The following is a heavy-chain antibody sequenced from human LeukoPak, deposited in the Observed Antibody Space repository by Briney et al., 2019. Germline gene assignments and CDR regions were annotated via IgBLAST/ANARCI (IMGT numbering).Heavy chain of an antibody. CDR3: ARAPWYYDSSGSARSENDY. J-gene: IGHJ4*02. D-gene: IGHD3-22*01. CDR2: ISSSSSYI. CDR1: GFTFSSYS. Sequence: GGSLRLSCAASGFTFSSYSMNWVRQAPGKGLEWVSSISSSSSYIYYADSVKGRFTISRDNAKNSLYLQMNSLRAEDTAVYYCARAPWYYDSSGSARSENDYRGQGTLVTVSS. V-gene: IGHV3-21*01.